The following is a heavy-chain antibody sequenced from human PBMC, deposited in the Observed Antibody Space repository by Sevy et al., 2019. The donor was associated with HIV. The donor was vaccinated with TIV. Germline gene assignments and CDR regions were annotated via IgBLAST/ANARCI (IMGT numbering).Heavy chain of an antibody. CDR2: INHSGST. CDR1: GGSFSGYY. CDR3: ARNDYVWEGGYYYGMDV. D-gene: IGHD3-16*01. Sequence: SETLSLTCAVYGGSFSGYYWSWIRQPPGKGLEWIGEINHSGSTNYNPSLKSRVTISVDTSKNQFSLKLSSVTAADTAVYYCARNDYVWEGGYYYGMDVWGQGTTVTVSS. V-gene: IGHV4-34*01. J-gene: IGHJ6*02.